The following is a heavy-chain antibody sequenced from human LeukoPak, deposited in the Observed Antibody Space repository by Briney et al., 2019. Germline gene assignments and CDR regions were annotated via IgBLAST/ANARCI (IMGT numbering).Heavy chain of an antibody. V-gene: IGHV3-9*01. Sequence: GGSLRLSCAVSGFTFDDYAMHWVRHAPGKGLEWVSGISWKSGSGSIGYADSVKGRFTISRDNAKNALYLQMNSLRAEDTALYYCAKVREGRTDYFNSMDVWGKGTTVAVSS. CDR1: GFTFDDYA. D-gene: IGHD1-14*01. CDR2: ISWKSGSGSI. J-gene: IGHJ6*03. CDR3: AKVREGRTDYFNSMDV.